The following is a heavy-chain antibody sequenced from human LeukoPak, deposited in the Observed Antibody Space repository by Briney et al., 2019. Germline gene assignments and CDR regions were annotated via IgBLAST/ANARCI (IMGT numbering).Heavy chain of an antibody. D-gene: IGHD3-10*01. CDR2: INHSGST. V-gene: IGHV4-34*01. CDR1: GGSFSGYY. Sequence: SETLSLTCAVYGGSFSGYYWNWIRQPPGQGLEWIGEINHSGSTNYNSSLKSRVTISVDTSKNQFSLKLSSVTAADTAVYYCARGRITMVRGAPLWFDPWGQGTLVTVSS. CDR3: ARGRITMVRGAPLWFDP. J-gene: IGHJ5*02.